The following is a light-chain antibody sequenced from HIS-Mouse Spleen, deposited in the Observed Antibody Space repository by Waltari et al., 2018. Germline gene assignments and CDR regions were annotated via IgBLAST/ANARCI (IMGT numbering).Light chain of an antibody. CDR1: QGISSY. CDR2: AAS. J-gene: IGKJ1*01. CDR3: QQYYSYPPWT. V-gene: IGKV1-8*01. Sequence: AIRMTQSPSSLPASTGDRVTIPCRASQGISSYLAWYKQKPGKAPKLLIYAASTLQSGVPSRFSGSGSGTDFTLTISCLQSEDFATYYCQQYYSYPPWTFGQGTKVEIK.